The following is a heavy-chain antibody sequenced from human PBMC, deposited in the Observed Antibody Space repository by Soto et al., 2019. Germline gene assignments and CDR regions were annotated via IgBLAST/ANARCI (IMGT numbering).Heavy chain of an antibody. CDR2: IYYIGTS. CDR3: ARVLRDVLSDRYYWYFDL. D-gene: IGHD3-16*02. CDR1: GASISSGGYY. J-gene: IGHJ2*01. Sequence: QVQLQESGPGLVKPSQTLSLTCTVSGASISSGGYYWGWIRQHPGKGLEWIGFIYYIGTSYYNPSLERRITLSVDTYKNHFSLNLTSVTAADTAVYYCARVLRDVLSDRYYWYFDLWGRGTLVTVSS. V-gene: IGHV4-31*03.